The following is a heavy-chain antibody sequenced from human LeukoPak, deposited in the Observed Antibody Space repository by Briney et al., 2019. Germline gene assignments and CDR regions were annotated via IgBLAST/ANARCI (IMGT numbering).Heavy chain of an antibody. Sequence: GASVKVSCKASGYTFTGYYMHWVRQAPGQGLEWMGWINPNSGGTNYAQKLQGRVTMTTDTSTSTAYMELRSLRSDDTAVYYCAREGGHDYGDYVYDYWGQGALVTVSS. D-gene: IGHD4-17*01. CDR2: INPNSGGT. V-gene: IGHV1-2*02. J-gene: IGHJ4*02. CDR1: GYTFTGYY. CDR3: AREGGHDYGDYVYDY.